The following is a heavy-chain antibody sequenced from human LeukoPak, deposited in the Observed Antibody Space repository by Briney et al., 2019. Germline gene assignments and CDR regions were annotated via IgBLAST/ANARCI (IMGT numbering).Heavy chain of an antibody. V-gene: IGHV4-39*01. CDR2: IYYSGSS. J-gene: IGHJ4*02. CDR1: GGSISSGSYY. CDR3: ARRAHNSVYFDY. D-gene: IGHD5-24*01. Sequence: SETLSLTCTVSGGSISSGSYYWGWIRQPPGKGLEWIGSIYYSGSSYYNPSLKSRVTISVDTSKNQFSLKLSSVTAADTAVYYRARRAHNSVYFDYWGQGTLVTVSS.